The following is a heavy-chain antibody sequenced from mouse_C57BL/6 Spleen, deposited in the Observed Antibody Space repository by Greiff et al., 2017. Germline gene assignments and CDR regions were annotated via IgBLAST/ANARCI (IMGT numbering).Heavy chain of an antibody. J-gene: IGHJ2*01. CDR2: INPGSGGT. D-gene: IGHD4-1*01. V-gene: IGHV1-54*01. CDR1: GYAFTNYL. Sequence: VQLVESGAELVRPGTSVKVSCKASGYAFTNYLIEWVKQRPGQGLEWIGVINPGSGGTNYNEKFKGKATLTADKSSSTAYMQLSSLTSEDSAVYFCARDGTGGNFDYWGQGTTLTVSS. CDR3: ARDGTGGNFDY.